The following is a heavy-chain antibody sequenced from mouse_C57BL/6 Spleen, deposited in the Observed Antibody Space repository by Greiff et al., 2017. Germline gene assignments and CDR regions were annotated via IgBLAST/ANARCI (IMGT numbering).Heavy chain of an antibody. V-gene: IGHV5-16*01. CDR2: INYDGSST. CDR1: GFTFSDYY. CDR3: ARDEIDYYGSSYYAMDY. Sequence: EVKLMESEGGLVQPGSSMKLSCTASGFTFSDYYMAWVRQVPEKGLEWVANINYDGSSTYYLDSLKSRFIISRDNAKNILYLQMSSLKSEDTATYYCARDEIDYYGSSYYAMDYWGQGTSVTVSS. D-gene: IGHD1-1*01. J-gene: IGHJ4*01.